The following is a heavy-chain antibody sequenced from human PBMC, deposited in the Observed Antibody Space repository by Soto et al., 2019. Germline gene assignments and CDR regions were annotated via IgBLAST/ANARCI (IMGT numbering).Heavy chain of an antibody. CDR3: AKVRVGLSYYHYYAMDL. CDR1: RFIFSSFG. CDR2: ISYDGSNE. J-gene: IGHJ6*02. Sequence: QVQLVESGGGVVQPGKYPRVSCAASRFIFSSFGMHWVRQAPGKGLEWVAFISYDGSNEYYADSVKGRFTISRDNSKHTVYLQMSSLRTEDTAVYYCAKVRVGLSYYHYYAMDLWGQGTTVTVSS. V-gene: IGHV3-30*18. D-gene: IGHD1-26*01.